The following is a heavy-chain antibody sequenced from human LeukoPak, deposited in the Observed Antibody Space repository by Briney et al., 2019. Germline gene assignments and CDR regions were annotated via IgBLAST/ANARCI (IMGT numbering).Heavy chain of an antibody. CDR3: ARGDCSTNSCSFDY. J-gene: IGHJ4*02. V-gene: IGHV4-4*07. CDR1: GGSISSYY. Sequence: SETLSLTCTVSGGSISSYYWSWIRQPAGKGLEWIGRIYYSGSTNYNPSLKSRVTMSVDTSKNQFSLKLSSVTAADTAVYYCARGDCSTNSCSFDYWGQGTLVTVSS. D-gene: IGHD2-2*01. CDR2: IYYSGST.